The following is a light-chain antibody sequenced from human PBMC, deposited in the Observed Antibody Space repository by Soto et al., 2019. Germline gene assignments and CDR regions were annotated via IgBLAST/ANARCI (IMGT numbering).Light chain of an antibody. V-gene: IGKV3-20*01. J-gene: IGKJ1*01. CDR1: QSVSSSY. CDR3: QRYGSSPSWT. Sequence: PGERATLSCRASQSVSSSYLAWYQQKPGQAPRLLIYGASSRATGIPARFSGSGSGTDFTLTISSLEPEDFAVYYCQRYGSSPSWTFGQGTKVDI. CDR2: GAS.